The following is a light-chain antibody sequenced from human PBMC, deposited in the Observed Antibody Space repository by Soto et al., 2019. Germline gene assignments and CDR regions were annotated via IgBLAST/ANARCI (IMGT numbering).Light chain of an antibody. CDR2: AIS. J-gene: IGKJ1*01. CDR1: QSVSSN. V-gene: IGKV3-15*01. CDR3: QQYNQWPRT. Sequence: EIEMTQSPATLSVSPGERATLSCRASQSVSSNLAWYQKKPGQAPRLLIYAISTGATGIPARFSGSGSGTEFTLTLSSLQSEDFAVYYCQQYNQWPRTFGQGTTVEIK.